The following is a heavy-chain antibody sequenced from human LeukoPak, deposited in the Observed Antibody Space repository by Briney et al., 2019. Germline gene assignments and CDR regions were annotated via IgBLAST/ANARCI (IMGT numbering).Heavy chain of an antibody. D-gene: IGHD3-3*01. J-gene: IGHJ3*02. CDR3: ARDGRRFLEWLYAFDI. CDR2: IYSGGST. V-gene: IGHV3-66*02. CDR1: GFTVSSNY. Sequence: GGSLRLSCAASGFTVSSNYMSWVRQAPGKGLEWVSVIYSGGSTYYADSVKGRFTISRDSSKNTLYLQMNSLRAEDTAVYYCARDGRRFLEWLYAFDIWGQGTMVTVSS.